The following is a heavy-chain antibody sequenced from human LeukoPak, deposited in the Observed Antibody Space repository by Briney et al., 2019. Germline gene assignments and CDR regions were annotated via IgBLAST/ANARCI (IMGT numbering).Heavy chain of an antibody. CDR1: GFTFSTYA. J-gene: IGHJ4*02. Sequence: PGGSLRLSCAASGFTFSTYAMSWVRQVPGKGLEWVSEISSSGASTYYAGSVKGRFTISRDNSKNTLYLQMNSLRAEDTAVYYCAKDPVWAGYFDYWGQGTLVTVSS. CDR2: ISSSGAST. CDR3: AKDPVWAGYFDY. D-gene: IGHD2-8*01. V-gene: IGHV3-23*01.